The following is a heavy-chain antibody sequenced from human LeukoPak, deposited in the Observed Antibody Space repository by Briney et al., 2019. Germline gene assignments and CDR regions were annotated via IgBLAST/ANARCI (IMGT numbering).Heavy chain of an antibody. CDR1: GFTFSSYG. CDR3: SKAYGSGNYNDY. Sequence: PGGSLRLSCAASGFTFSSYGMHWVRQAPGKGLEWVAFIRYDGTDKLYAESVKGRFTISRDNSKNTLYLQMNGLRAEDTAVYYCSKAYGSGNYNDYWGQGILVTVSS. D-gene: IGHD3-10*01. CDR2: IRYDGTDK. V-gene: IGHV3-30*02. J-gene: IGHJ4*02.